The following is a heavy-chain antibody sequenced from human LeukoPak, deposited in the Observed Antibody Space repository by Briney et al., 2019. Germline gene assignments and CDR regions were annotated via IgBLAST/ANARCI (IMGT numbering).Heavy chain of an antibody. J-gene: IGHJ4*02. Sequence: GGSLRLSCGASGFTFSRYCMTWVRQAPGKGLKWVANINQDGGEKYYMDSVKGRFTISRDNTKNSLYLQMNSLRAEDTAVYYCARDTYGDGDYWGQGTLITVSS. CDR1: GFTFSRYC. D-gene: IGHD4-17*01. CDR2: INQDGGEK. V-gene: IGHV3-7*01. CDR3: ARDTYGDGDY.